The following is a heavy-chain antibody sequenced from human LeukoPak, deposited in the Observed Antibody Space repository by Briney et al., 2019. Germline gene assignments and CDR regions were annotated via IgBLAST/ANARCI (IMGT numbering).Heavy chain of an antibody. D-gene: IGHD5-24*01. CDR3: ASRDGYNEHFDY. V-gene: IGHV1-69*04. J-gene: IGHJ4*02. Sequence: SVTVSCKASGGTFSSYAISWVRQAPGQGLEWMGRIIPILGIANYAQKFQGRVTITADKSTSTAYMELSSLRSEDTAVYYCASRDGYNEHFDYWGQGTLVTVSS. CDR2: IIPILGIA. CDR1: GGTFSSYA.